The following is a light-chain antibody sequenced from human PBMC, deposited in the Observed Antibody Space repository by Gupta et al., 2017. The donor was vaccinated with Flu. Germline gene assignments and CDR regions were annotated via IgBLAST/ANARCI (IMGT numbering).Light chain of an antibody. CDR2: EDI. V-gene: IGLV3-10*01. Sequence: SYELTQPPSVSVSPGQTARITCSGDALPTKYAYWYQQKSGQAPVLGIYEDIKRPSGIPERFSASSSGTMATLTISGAQVEDEADYYCYSMDSSGYQHVFGTGTKVTVL. CDR3: YSMDSSGYQHV. CDR1: ALPTKY. J-gene: IGLJ1*01.